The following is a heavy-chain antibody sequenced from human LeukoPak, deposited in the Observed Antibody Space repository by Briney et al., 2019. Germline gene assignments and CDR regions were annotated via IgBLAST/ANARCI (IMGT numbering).Heavy chain of an antibody. CDR1: GYSFTKYG. CDR3: AREGMARGVFYDY. D-gene: IGHD3-10*01. Sequence: GASVMVSCKASGYSFTKYGISWVRQAPGQGLEWMGWISTYDGATNLAQKVQDRFTMTTATSSSTAYMGLRNLRSDDTAVYYCAREGMARGVFYDYWGQGTLVTVSS. J-gene: IGHJ4*02. CDR2: ISTYDGAT. V-gene: IGHV1-18*04.